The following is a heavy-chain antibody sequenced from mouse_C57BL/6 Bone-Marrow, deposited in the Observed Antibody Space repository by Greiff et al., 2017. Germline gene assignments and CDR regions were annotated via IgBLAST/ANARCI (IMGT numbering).Heavy chain of an antibody. J-gene: IGHJ4*01. Sequence: LQPSGAELVRPGASVKLSCKASGYTFTDYYINWVKQRPGQGLEWIARIYPGSGNTYYNEKFKGKATLTAEKSSSTAYMQLSSLTSEDSAVYFCARSGAMDYWGQGTSVTVSS. CDR1: GYTFTDYY. CDR3: ARSGAMDY. V-gene: IGHV1-76*01. CDR2: IYPGSGNT. D-gene: IGHD3-1*01.